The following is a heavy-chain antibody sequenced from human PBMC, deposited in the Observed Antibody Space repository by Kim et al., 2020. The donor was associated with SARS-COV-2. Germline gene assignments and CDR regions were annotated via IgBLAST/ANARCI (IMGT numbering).Heavy chain of an antibody. V-gene: IGHV3-21*01. Sequence: GGSLRLSCAASGFSFSSYSMNWVRQAPGKGLEWVSSISSSSYYIYNADSVKGRFTISRDNAKNSLYLRMNSLRVEDTAVYYCARALNAIWTGYYEGYYY. CDR2: ISSSSYYI. CDR3: ARALNAIWTGYYEGYYY. D-gene: IGHD3-9*01. J-gene: IGHJ6*01. CDR1: GFSFSSYS.